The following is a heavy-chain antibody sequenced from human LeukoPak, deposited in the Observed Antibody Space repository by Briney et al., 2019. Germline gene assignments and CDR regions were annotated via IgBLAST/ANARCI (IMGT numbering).Heavy chain of an antibody. Sequence: SVKISCKAPAYTFTGYYMHWVRQAPGQGIKWMGWINPNSGGTNYAQKFQGRGTMTRDTAISTAYMELSRLRSDDTAVYYCARNIAAAGESQHWGHGTLVTVSS. CDR3: ARNIAAAGESQH. CDR2: INPNSGGT. V-gene: IGHV1-2*02. CDR1: AYTFTGYY. J-gene: IGHJ1*01. D-gene: IGHD6-13*01.